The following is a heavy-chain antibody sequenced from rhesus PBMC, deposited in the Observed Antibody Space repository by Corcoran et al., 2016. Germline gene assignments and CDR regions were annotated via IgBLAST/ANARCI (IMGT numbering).Heavy chain of an antibody. V-gene: IGHV4-65*01. CDR1: GGSVSSSHW. Sequence: QVQLQESGPGLVKPSETLSLTCAVSGGSVSSSHWWSWIRQPPGKGLEWIGYISGSSGSTYYNPSLKSRVTISTDTSKNQFSLKLSSVTAADTAVYYCARGAAAGTDYWGQGVLVTVSS. J-gene: IGHJ4*01. CDR2: ISGSSGST. D-gene: IGHD6-25*01. CDR3: ARGAAAGTDY.